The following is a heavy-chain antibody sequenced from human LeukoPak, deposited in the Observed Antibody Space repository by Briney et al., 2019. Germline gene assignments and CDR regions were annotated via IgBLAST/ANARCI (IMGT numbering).Heavy chain of an antibody. D-gene: IGHD2-15*01. CDR3: ARVNRGRAPDAFDI. J-gene: IGHJ3*02. CDR2: INPNSGGT. Sequence: ASVKVSCKASGYTFTGYYMHWVRQAPGQGLEWMGWINPNSGGTNYAQKFQGRVTMTRDTSISTAYMELSRLRSDDTAVYYCARVNRGRAPDAFDIWGQGTMVTVSS. CDR1: GYTFTGYY. V-gene: IGHV1-2*02.